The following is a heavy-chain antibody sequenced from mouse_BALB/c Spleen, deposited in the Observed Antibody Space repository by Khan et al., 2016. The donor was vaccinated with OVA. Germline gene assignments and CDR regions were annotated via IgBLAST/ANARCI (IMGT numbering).Heavy chain of an antibody. CDR1: GYSITSGYA. D-gene: IGHD1-1*01. CDR2: ISYSGVT. CDR3: ARGKYYGYYFDY. J-gene: IGHJ2*01. Sequence: VQLKELGPGLVKPSQSLSLTCTVTGYSITSGYAWNWIRQFPGNKLEWMGYISYSGVTSYTPSLKSRISITRDTSKNQFFLQLNSVTTEDTATYYCARGKYYGYYFDYWGQGTTLTVSS. V-gene: IGHV3-2*02.